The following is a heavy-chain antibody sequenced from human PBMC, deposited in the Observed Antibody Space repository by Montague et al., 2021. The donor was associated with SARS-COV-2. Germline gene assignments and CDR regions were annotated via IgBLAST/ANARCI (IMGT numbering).Heavy chain of an antibody. CDR2: INQTGSEK. CDR1: GFTFRSYS. CDR3: AKDNMPGNNYHYRMDV. Sequence: SLRLSCAASGFTFRSYSMSWVRQAPGKGLEWVATINQTGSEKYYVDSVKGRFTISRDNARNSLHLQMNSLRAEDTALYYCAKDNMPGNNYHYRMDVWGQGTRVTVSS. J-gene: IGHJ6*02. V-gene: IGHV3-7*03. D-gene: IGHD1-1*01.